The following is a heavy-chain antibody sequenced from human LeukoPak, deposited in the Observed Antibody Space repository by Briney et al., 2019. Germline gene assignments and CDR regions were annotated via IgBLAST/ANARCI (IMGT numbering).Heavy chain of an antibody. J-gene: IGHJ4*02. V-gene: IGHV3-73*01. CDR2: IRSKANSYAT. CDR3: TRSGSYSDD. CDR1: GFTFSGSA. D-gene: IGHD1-26*01. Sequence: PGGSLKLFCAASGFTFSGSAMHWVRQASGKGLEWVGRIRSKANSYATAYAASVKGRVTISRDDSKNTAYLQMNSLKTEDTAVYYCTRSGSYSDDWGQGTLVTVSS.